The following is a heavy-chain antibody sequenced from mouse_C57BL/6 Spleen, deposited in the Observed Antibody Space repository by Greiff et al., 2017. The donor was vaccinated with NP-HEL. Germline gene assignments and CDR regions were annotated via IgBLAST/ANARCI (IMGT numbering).Heavy chain of an antibody. CDR1: GYTFTSYW. Sequence: QVQLKQPGAELVMPGASVKLSCKASGYTFTSYWMHWVKQRPGQGLEWIGEIDPSDSYTNYNQKFKGKSTLTVDKSSSTAYMQLSSLTSEDSAVYYCARRGRDGFDYWGQGTTLTVSS. D-gene: IGHD3-3*01. CDR2: IDPSDSYT. CDR3: ARRGRDGFDY. J-gene: IGHJ2*01. V-gene: IGHV1-69*01.